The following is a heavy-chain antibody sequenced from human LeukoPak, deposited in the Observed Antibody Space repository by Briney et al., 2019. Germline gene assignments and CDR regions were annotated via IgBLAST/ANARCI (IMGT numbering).Heavy chain of an antibody. CDR3: ARGSGYSSSWGIGY. D-gene: IGHD6-13*01. CDR2: INPNSGGT. V-gene: IGHV1-2*02. CDR1: GYTFTGYY. J-gene: IGHJ4*02. Sequence: ASVKVSCKASGYTFTGYYMHWVRQAPGQGLEWMGWINPNSGGTNYAQKFQGKVTMTRDTSISTAYMELSRLRSDDTAVYYCARGSGYSSSWGIGYWGQRTLVTVSS.